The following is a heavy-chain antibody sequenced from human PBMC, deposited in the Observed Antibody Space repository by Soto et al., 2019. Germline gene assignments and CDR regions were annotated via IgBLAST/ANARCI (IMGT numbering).Heavy chain of an antibody. CDR1: GFTFTSYW. V-gene: IGHV3-74*01. J-gene: IGHJ6*03. Sequence: EVQLVESGGGLVQPGGSLRLSCAASGFTFTSYWMHWVRQAPGKGLVWVSRINGDGSSTNYADSVKGRFTISRDNAKNTLYLQMNSMRAEETAVYYCARGYWATDYCYYYYIDVWGKGTTVTVSS. CDR2: INGDGSST. CDR3: ARGYWATDYCYYYYIDV. D-gene: IGHD2-8*02.